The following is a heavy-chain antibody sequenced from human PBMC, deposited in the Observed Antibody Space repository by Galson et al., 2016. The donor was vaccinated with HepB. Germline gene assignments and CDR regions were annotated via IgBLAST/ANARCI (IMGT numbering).Heavy chain of an antibody. J-gene: IGHJ4*02. Sequence: SVKVSCKASGYTLTDYYIHWVRQAPGQGLEWMGWVNPYSGGTHSTQNFQGRVTMTSDTSISTAYMEIDRLTSDDTAVYYCARRDSGWSLFDYWGQGTLLTVSS. V-gene: IGHV1-2*02. CDR2: VNPYSGGT. D-gene: IGHD6-19*01. CDR3: ARRDSGWSLFDY. CDR1: GYTLTDYY.